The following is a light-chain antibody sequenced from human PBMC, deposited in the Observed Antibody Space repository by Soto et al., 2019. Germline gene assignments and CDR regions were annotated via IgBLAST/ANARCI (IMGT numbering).Light chain of an antibody. V-gene: IGKV3-11*01. Sequence: EIVLTQSPATLSLSPGERATLSCRASQSVSSYLAWYQQKPGQAPRLLIYDASNRATGIPARFSGSGSGTDFTLTISSLEPEEFEVYYCQQRSGFGQGTKLEIK. J-gene: IGKJ2*01. CDR2: DAS. CDR3: QQRSG. CDR1: QSVSSY.